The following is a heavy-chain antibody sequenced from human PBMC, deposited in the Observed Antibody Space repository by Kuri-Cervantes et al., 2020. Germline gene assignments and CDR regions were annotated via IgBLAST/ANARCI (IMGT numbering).Heavy chain of an antibody. J-gene: IGHJ4*02. CDR2: ISAYNGNT. D-gene: IGHD3-16*01. CDR1: GYTFTSEG. Sequence: ASVKVSCKASGYTFTSEGITWVRRAPGQGLEWMGWISAYNGNTNYAQKLQGRVTMTTDTSTSTAYMELRSLRSDDTAVYYCASYTNFWGSYTEYWGQGTLVTVSS. V-gene: IGHV1-18*01. CDR3: ASYTNFWGSYTEY.